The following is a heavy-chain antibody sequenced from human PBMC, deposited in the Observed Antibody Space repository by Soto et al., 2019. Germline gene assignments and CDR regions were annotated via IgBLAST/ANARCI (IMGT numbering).Heavy chain of an antibody. CDR3: ARDWGRSHSSGFTWVY. V-gene: IGHV3-23*01. J-gene: IGHJ4*02. CDR1: GFTFSSYA. Sequence: EVQLLESGGGLVQPGGSLRLSCAASGFTFSSYAMSWVRQAPGKGLEWVSAISGSVGSTYYADSVKGRFTISRDNSKNSLYLQMNSLRAEDTAVYYCARDWGRSHSSGFTWVYWGQGTLVTVSS. D-gene: IGHD6-19*01. CDR2: ISGSVGST.